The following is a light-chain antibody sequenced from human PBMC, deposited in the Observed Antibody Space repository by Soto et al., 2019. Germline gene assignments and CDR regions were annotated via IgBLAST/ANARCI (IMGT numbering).Light chain of an antibody. CDR2: WAA. CDR1: QSLLYSSNNKTY. J-gene: IGKJ4*01. V-gene: IGKV4-1*01. CDR3: QQFWTTPLS. Sequence: IVMTQSPDSLAVSLGERATINCRSSQSLLYSSNNKTYLAWYQQRPGQSPKLLISWAANRESGDADRFTGSESVAAFTLPITSLQTEDVAVYYCQQFWTTPLSFGERTNLEI.